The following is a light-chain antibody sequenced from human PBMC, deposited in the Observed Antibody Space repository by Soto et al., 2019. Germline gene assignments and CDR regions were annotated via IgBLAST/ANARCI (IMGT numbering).Light chain of an antibody. V-gene: IGKV3-11*01. CDR3: QQRSNWPPERP. Sequence: ETVITQSPPTLTVSPVERATLSCTAVQSVSSYVAWYQQKPGQAPRLLIYDASNRATGIPARLSGSGSGTDFTLTISSLEPEDFAVYYCQQRSNWPPERPFGQGTKVDI. CDR1: QSVSSY. J-gene: IGKJ1*01. CDR2: DAS.